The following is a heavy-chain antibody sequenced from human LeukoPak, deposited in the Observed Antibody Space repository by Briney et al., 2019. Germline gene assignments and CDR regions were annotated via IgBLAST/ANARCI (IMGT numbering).Heavy chain of an antibody. D-gene: IGHD1-26*01. CDR1: GFTFSSYA. V-gene: IGHV3-23*01. CDR3: ASPVGATTVRAFDI. CDR2: ISGSGGST. Sequence: GGSLRLSCAASGFTFSSYAMSWVRQAPGKGLEWVSAISGSGGSTYYVDSVKGRFTISRDNSKNTLYLQMNSLRAEDTAVYYCASPVGATTVRAFDIWGQGTMVTVSS. J-gene: IGHJ3*02.